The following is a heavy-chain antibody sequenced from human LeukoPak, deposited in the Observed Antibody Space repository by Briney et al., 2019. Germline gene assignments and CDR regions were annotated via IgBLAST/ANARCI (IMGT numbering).Heavy chain of an antibody. CDR2: IYYSGST. D-gene: IGHD3-22*01. V-gene: IGHV4-59*12. CDR1: GGSISSYY. CDR3: ARRSRGYYYDSSGYYSHYYYYMDV. J-gene: IGHJ6*03. Sequence: SETLSLTCTVSGGSISSYYWSWIRQPPGKGLEWIGYIYYSGSTNCNPSLKSRVTISVDTSKNQFSLKLSSVTAADTAVYYCARRSRGYYYDSSGYYSHYYYYMDVWGKGTTVTISS.